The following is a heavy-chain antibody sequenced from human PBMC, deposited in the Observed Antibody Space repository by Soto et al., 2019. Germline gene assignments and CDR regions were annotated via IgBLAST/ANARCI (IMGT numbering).Heavy chain of an antibody. Sequence: GASVKVSCKASGGTFSSYAISWVRQAPGQGLEWMGGIIPTFGTANYAQKFQGRVTITADESTSTAYMELSSLRSEDTAVYYCASAPFVPDTYYYDSTVFDPWGQGTLVTVSS. CDR1: GGTFSSYA. J-gene: IGHJ5*02. CDR3: ASAPFVPDTYYYDSTVFDP. CDR2: IIPTFGTA. D-gene: IGHD3-22*01. V-gene: IGHV1-69*13.